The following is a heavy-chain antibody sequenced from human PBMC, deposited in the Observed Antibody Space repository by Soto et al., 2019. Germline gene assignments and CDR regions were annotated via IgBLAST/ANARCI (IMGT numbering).Heavy chain of an antibody. Sequence: ASVKVSCKASGYTFTGYYMHWVRQAPGQGLEWMGWINPNSGGTNYAQKFQGWVTMTRDTSISTAYMELSRLRSDDTAVYYCARWWRNYYYGMDVWGQGTTVTVSS. J-gene: IGHJ6*02. V-gene: IGHV1-2*04. D-gene: IGHD2-15*01. CDR3: ARWWRNYYYGMDV. CDR2: INPNSGGT. CDR1: GYTFTGYY.